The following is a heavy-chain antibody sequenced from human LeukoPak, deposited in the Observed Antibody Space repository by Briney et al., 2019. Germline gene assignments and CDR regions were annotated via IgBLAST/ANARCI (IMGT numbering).Heavy chain of an antibody. D-gene: IGHD3-22*01. Sequence: GRSLRLSCAASGFTFSSYSMHWVRQAPGKGLEWVAVISYDGSNKYYADSVKGRFTISRDNSKNTLYLQMNSLRAEDTAVYYCARDRDYYYDSSGYQTGGFDYWGQGTLVTVSS. CDR2: ISYDGSNK. CDR3: ARDRDYYYDSSGYQTGGFDY. CDR1: GFTFSSYS. J-gene: IGHJ4*02. V-gene: IGHV3-30*04.